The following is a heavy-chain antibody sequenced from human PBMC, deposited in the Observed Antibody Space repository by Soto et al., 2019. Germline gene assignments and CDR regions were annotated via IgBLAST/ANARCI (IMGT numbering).Heavy chain of an antibody. J-gene: IGHJ6*02. D-gene: IGHD1-1*01. CDR3: ASQGTTGTYYYYGMDV. Sequence: PGESLKISCKGSGYSFTSYWIRWVRQMPGKGLEWMGRIDPSDSYTNYSPSFQGHVTISADKSISTAYLQWSSLKASDTAMYYCASQGTTGTYYYYGMDVWGQGTTVTVS. CDR1: GYSFTSYW. V-gene: IGHV5-10-1*01. CDR2: IDPSDSYT.